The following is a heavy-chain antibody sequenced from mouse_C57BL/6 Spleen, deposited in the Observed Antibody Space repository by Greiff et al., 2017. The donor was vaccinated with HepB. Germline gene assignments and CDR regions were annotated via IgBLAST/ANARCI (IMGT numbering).Heavy chain of an antibody. V-gene: IGHV1-69*01. D-gene: IGHD1-1*01. CDR3: ARKFYYGSSLYAMDY. CDR1: GYTFTSYW. CDR2: IDPSDSYT. J-gene: IGHJ4*01. Sequence: QVQLKQPGAELVMPGASVKLSCKASGYTFTSYWMHWVKQRPGQGLEWIGEIDPSDSYTNYNQKFKGKSTLTVDKSSSTAYMQLSSLTSEDSAVYYCARKFYYGSSLYAMDYWGQGTSVTVSS.